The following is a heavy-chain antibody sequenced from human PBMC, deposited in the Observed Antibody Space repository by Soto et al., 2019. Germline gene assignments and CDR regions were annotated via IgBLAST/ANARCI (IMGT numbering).Heavy chain of an antibody. CDR2: ISSDGGNK. CDR3: AKDGDIAAAGYYFDY. J-gene: IGHJ4*02. Sequence: GGSLLLSCSASGFPFRNYGIHWVRQAPGKGLEWVAVISSDGGNKYHADSVKGRFTISRDNSKDTLYLQMNSLRAEDTAVYYCAKDGDIAAAGYYFDYWGQGNLVTVSA. V-gene: IGHV3-30*18. D-gene: IGHD6-13*01. CDR1: GFPFRNYG.